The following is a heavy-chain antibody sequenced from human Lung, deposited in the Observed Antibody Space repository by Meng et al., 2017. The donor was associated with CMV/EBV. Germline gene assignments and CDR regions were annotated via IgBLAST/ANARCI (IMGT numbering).Heavy chain of an antibody. CDR3: ARASYGSGSPLGESWFDP. V-gene: IGHV4-31*03. Sequence: QGQLQESGPGLVKPSQTLSLTCTVSGGSISSGGYYWSWIRQHPGKGLEWIGYIHSGGSTYYNPSLRSRLTISVDTSKNQFSLKLSSVTAADTAVYYCARASYGSGSPLGESWFDPWGQGTLVTVSS. D-gene: IGHD3-10*01. CDR2: IHSGGST. CDR1: GGSISSGGYY. J-gene: IGHJ5*02.